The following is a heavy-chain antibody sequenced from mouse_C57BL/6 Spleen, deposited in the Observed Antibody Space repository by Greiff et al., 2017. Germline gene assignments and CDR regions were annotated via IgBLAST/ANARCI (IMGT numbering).Heavy chain of an antibody. CDR3: ARWDGYYGY. Sequence: QVQLQQPGAEPVKPGAPVQLSRKASCHTFTSYWLHGVKQRPGRGLEWIGRIDSNGGGTKNNEKFKSKATLTVDKPSSTAYMQLSSLTSEDSAVYYCARWDGYYGYWGQGTTLTVSS. CDR2: IDSNGGGT. J-gene: IGHJ2*01. CDR1: CHTFTSYW. D-gene: IGHD2-3*01. V-gene: IGHV1-72*01.